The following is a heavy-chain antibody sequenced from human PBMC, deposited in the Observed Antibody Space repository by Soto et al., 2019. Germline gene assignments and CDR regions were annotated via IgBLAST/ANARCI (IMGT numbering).Heavy chain of an antibody. CDR2: IYRTGST. Sequence: SETLSLTCAVSGGSFTSNNWWTWVRQPPGQGLEWIGEIYRTGSTNYNPSLKSRVTISLDKSENQFSLKVTSLTAADTAVYYCASRGYSYGPWGQGTLVTVSS. D-gene: IGHD5-18*01. V-gene: IGHV4-4*02. J-gene: IGHJ5*02. CDR1: GGSFTSNNW. CDR3: ASRGYSYGP.